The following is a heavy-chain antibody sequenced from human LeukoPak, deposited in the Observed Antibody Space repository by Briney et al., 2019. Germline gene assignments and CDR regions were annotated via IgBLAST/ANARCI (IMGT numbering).Heavy chain of an antibody. Sequence: PGGSLRLSCAASGFTFSNYEFNWVRQAPGKGLEWVSYISGGGDTTYYADSVKGRFTISRDNARNSLYLQMNSLRVEGTAVYYCARETAGCGGDCHDYWGQGTLVTVSS. CDR1: GFTFSNYE. D-gene: IGHD2-21*02. V-gene: IGHV3-48*03. CDR2: ISGGGDTT. CDR3: ARETAGCGGDCHDY. J-gene: IGHJ4*02.